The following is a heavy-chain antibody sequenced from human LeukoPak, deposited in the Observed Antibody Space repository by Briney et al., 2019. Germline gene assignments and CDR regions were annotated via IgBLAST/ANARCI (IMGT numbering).Heavy chain of an antibody. CDR3: ARHISYQSHVSLYYFDN. Sequence: GESLDISFRGFGGLFTTNWIAWVRQLPGKGLEGMGMIYPAYSSIISSPSFRGHVSLSTDKSSNTAYLQWTSLNTSDTAIYYCARHISYQSHVSLYYFDNWGQGTQVTVSS. CDR2: IYPAYSSI. J-gene: IGHJ4*02. CDR1: GGLFTTNW. V-gene: IGHV5-51*01. D-gene: IGHD2-2*01.